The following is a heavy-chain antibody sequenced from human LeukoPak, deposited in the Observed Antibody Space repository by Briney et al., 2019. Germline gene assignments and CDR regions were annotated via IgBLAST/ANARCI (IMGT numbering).Heavy chain of an antibody. CDR3: ARGPPPDLDY. CDR2: IHPSGST. V-gene: IGHV4-4*07. Sequence: SETLSLTCTVPGDSISSSYWSWIRQPAGKGLEWIGRIHPSGSTNYNPSLKSRVTLSVDTSKNEFSLKLSSVTAADTAVYYCARGPPPDLDYWGRGTLVTVSS. CDR1: GDSISSSY. J-gene: IGHJ4*02.